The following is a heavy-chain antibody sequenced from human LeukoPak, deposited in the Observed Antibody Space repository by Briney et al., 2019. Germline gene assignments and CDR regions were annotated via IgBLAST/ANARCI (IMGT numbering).Heavy chain of an antibody. V-gene: IGHV1-2*02. CDR3: ARAGGRSWFDP. CDR1: EYRFTDKY. J-gene: IGHJ5*02. CDR2: INPNSGGT. Sequence: EASVKVSCKASEYRFTDKYMHWVRQAPGQGLEWMGRINPNSGGTNYAQKFQGRVTMTTDTSMSTAYMELSRLTSDDTAVYYCARAGGRSWFDPWGQGTLVTVSS.